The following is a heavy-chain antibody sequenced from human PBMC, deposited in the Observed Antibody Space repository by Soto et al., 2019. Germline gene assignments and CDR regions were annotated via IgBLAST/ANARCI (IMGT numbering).Heavy chain of an antibody. Sequence: PSETLSLTCTVSGGSISSGGYYWSWIRQHPGKGLEWIGYIYYSGSTYYNPSLKSRVTISVDTSKNQFSLKLSSVTAADTAVYYCARGLDIVVVVAGPPYFDYWGQGTLVTVSS. J-gene: IGHJ4*02. V-gene: IGHV4-31*03. D-gene: IGHD2-15*01. CDR1: GGSISSGGYY. CDR3: ARGLDIVVVVAGPPYFDY. CDR2: IYYSGST.